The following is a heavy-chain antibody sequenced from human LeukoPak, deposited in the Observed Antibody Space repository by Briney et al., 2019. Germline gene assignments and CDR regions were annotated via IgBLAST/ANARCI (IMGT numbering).Heavy chain of an antibody. CDR1: SGSISGSYY. CDR3: GRGKQNAVDY. J-gene: IGHJ4*02. Sequence: SETLSLTCTVSSGSISGSYYWSWIRQPAGKGLEWIGRIYASGSTNYDPSLKSRVTMSVDKSNNQFSLMVTSVTAADTAVYYCGRGKQNAVDYWGQGILVTVSS. V-gene: IGHV4-4*07. CDR2: IYASGST. D-gene: IGHD1-1*01.